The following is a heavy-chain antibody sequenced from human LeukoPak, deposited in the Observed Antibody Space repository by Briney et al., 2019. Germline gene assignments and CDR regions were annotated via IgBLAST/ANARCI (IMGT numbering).Heavy chain of an antibody. V-gene: IGHV1-69*05. CDR2: IIPIFGTA. CDR3: AITKTYYYDSSGLYDY. Sequence: ASEKVSCKASGGTFSSYAISWVRQAPGQGLGWMGGIIPIFGTANYAQKFQGRVTITTDESTSTAYMELSSLRSEDTAVYYCAITKTYYYDSSGLYDYWGHGTLVTVSS. CDR1: GGTFSSYA. D-gene: IGHD3-22*01. J-gene: IGHJ4*01.